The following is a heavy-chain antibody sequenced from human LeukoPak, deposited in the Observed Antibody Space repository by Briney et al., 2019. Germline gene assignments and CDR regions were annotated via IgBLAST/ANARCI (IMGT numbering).Heavy chain of an antibody. CDR3: AKCLFSLRPTQFDY. J-gene: IGHJ4*02. Sequence: GGSLRLSCVASGFTFGTYSMNWVRQAPGKGLDWVSYIDSGSATIYYADSVKGRFTISRDNAKNSLYLQMNSLRAEDTAVYYCAKCLFSLRPTQFDYWGQGTLVTVSS. V-gene: IGHV3-48*04. CDR2: IDSGSATI. D-gene: IGHD3-9*01. CDR1: GFTFGTYS.